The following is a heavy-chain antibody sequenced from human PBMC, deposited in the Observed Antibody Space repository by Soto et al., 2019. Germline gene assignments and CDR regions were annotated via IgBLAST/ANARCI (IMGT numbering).Heavy chain of an antibody. V-gene: IGHV4-39*01. D-gene: IGHD2-2*01. CDR3: ARLGYCSSTSCPLYYYYYYGMDV. CDR2: IYYSGST. Sequence: SETLSLTCTVSGGSISSSSYYWGWIRQPPGKGLEWIGSIYYSGSTYYNPSLKSRVTISVGTSKNQFSLKLSSVTAADTAVYYCARLGYCSSTSCPLYYYYYYGMDVWGQGTTVTVSS. CDR1: GGSISSSSYY. J-gene: IGHJ6*02.